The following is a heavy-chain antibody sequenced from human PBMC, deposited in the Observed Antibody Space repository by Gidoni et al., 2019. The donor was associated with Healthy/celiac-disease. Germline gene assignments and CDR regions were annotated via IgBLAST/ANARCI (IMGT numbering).Heavy chain of an antibody. CDR3: AKDSLVRYYDFWSGYYYYYYMDV. D-gene: IGHD3-3*01. V-gene: IGHV3-23*01. J-gene: IGHJ6*03. CDR2: ISGSGGST. Sequence: EVQLLESGGGLVQPGGSLRLSCSASGFTFSSYAMSWVRQAPGKGLGWVSAISGSGGSTYYADSVKGRFTISRDNSKNTLYLQMNSLRAEDTAVYYCAKDSLVRYYDFWSGYYYYYYMDVWGKGTTVTVSS. CDR1: GFTFSSYA.